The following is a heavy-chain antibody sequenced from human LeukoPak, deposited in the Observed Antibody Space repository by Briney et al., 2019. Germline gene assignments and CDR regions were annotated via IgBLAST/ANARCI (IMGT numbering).Heavy chain of an antibody. D-gene: IGHD5-24*01. CDR2: LNEDGSKR. J-gene: IGHJ4*02. CDR1: GFPFSSYW. CDR3: ARDGRDGFIDY. V-gene: IGHV3-7*01. Sequence: PGGSLRLSCAASGFPFSSYWMSWVRHAPGKGLEWVANLNEDGSKRYYVASVKGRFTISRDNAKNSLYLQMDSLTVEDTATYYCARDGRDGFIDYWGQGTLVTVSS.